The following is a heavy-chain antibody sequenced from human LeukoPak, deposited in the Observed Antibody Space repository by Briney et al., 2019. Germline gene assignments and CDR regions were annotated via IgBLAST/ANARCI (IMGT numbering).Heavy chain of an antibody. Sequence: GASVKVSCKASGYTFTGYYMHWVRQAPGQGLEWMGWINPNSGGTNYAQKFQGRVTSTRNTSISTAYMELSSLRSEDTAVYYCARALSGSYQFYYFDYWGQGTLVTVSS. CDR2: INPNSGGT. CDR3: ARALSGSYQFYYFDY. V-gene: IGHV1-2*01. CDR1: GYTFTGYY. D-gene: IGHD1-26*01. J-gene: IGHJ4*02.